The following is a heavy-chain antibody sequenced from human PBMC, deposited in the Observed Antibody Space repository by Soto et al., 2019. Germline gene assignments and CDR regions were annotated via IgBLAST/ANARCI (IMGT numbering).Heavy chain of an antibody. D-gene: IGHD3-3*01. CDR3: ARGGRGYDFWSGYRYGMDV. Sequence: SETLSLTCAVSGGSISSSNWWSWVRQPPGKGLEWIGEIYHSGSTNYNPSLKSRVTISVDKSKNQFSLKLSSVTAADTAVYYCARGGRGYDFWSGYRYGMDVWGQGTTVTVS. V-gene: IGHV4-4*02. J-gene: IGHJ6*02. CDR2: IYHSGST. CDR1: GGSISSSNW.